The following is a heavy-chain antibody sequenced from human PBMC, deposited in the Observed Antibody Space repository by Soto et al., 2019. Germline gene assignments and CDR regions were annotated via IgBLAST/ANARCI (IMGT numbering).Heavy chain of an antibody. CDR3: ASHSSSWYSGKGPHYYGMDV. V-gene: IGHV4-59*01. CDR1: GGSISSYY. CDR2: IYYSGST. J-gene: IGHJ6*02. Sequence: SETLSLTCTVSGGSISSYYWSWIRQPPGKGLEWIGYIYYSGSTNYNPSLKSRVTISVDTSKNQFSLKLSSVTAADTAVYYCASHSSSWYSGKGPHYYGMDVWGQGTTVTVYS. D-gene: IGHD6-13*01.